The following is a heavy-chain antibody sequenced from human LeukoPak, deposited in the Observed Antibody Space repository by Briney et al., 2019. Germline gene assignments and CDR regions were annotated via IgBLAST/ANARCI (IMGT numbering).Heavy chain of an antibody. CDR1: GFTFSSYS. CDR3: ARVGKGKSFGEVLKGRMKTNWFDP. J-gene: IGHJ5*02. V-gene: IGHV4-34*01. D-gene: IGHD3-10*01. Sequence: GSLRLSCAASGFTFSSYSMNWIRQPPGKGLEWIGEINHSGSTNYNPSLKSRVTISVDTSKNQFSLKLSSVTAADTAVYYCARVGKGKSFGEVLKGRMKTNWFDPWGQGTLVTVSS. CDR2: INHSGST.